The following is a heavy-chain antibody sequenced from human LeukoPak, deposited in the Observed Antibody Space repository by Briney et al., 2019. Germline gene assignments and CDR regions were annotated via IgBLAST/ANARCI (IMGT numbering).Heavy chain of an antibody. V-gene: IGHV4-34*01. CDR2: IDHSGST. J-gene: IGHJ5*02. CDR3: ARQSVGEVWFGDPPGWFDP. Sequence: SETLSLTCDVYGGSFSGFYWNWIRQPPGKGLEWIGEIDHSGSTNYNPSLKSRVIISVDRANNQFSLKLSSVTAADTAFYYCARQSVGEVWFGDPPGWFDPWGQGTLVTVSS. D-gene: IGHD3-10*01. CDR1: GGSFSGFY.